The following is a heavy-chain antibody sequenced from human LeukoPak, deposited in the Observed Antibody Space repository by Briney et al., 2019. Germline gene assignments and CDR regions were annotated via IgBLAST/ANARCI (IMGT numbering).Heavy chain of an antibody. CDR2: IWSDGSNK. CDR3: ARGYYDSSGYHGSDY. V-gene: IGHV3-33*08. D-gene: IGHD3-22*01. Sequence: GGSLRLSCAASGFTFSSYSMHWVRQAPGKGLEWVTVIWSDGSNKYYADSVKGRFTISRDNSKNTLYLQMNSLRAEDTAVYYCARGYYDSSGYHGSDYWGQGTLVTVSS. J-gene: IGHJ4*02. CDR1: GFTFSSYS.